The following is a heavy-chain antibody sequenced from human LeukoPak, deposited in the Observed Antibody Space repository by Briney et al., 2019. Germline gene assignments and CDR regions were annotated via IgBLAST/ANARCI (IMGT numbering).Heavy chain of an antibody. CDR3: ARSMYDILTGPLDY. Sequence: PGGSLRLSCAASGFTFSSYGMHWVRQAPGKGLEGVAVISYDGSNKYYADSVKGRFTISRDNAKNTLYLQMNSLRAEDTAVYYCARSMYDILTGPLDYWGQGPLVRVPS. V-gene: IGHV3-30*03. CDR1: GFTFSSYG. D-gene: IGHD3-9*01. J-gene: IGHJ4*02. CDR2: ISYDGSNK.